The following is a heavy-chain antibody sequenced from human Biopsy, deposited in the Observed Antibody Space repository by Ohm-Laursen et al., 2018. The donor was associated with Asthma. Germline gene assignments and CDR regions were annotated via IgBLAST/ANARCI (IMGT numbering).Heavy chain of an antibody. CDR3: ARGDSSNWSHYYFDY. Sequence: SLRLSCAASRFTYGMLCVRQAPGKGLEWVSVIYSGGTSHTADSVRGRFTISRDYSKNTLYLQMHSLRAEDTAVYYCARGDSSNWSHYYFDYWGQGTLVTVSS. CDR2: IYSGGTS. V-gene: IGHV3-53*01. J-gene: IGHJ4*02. CDR1: RFTYG. D-gene: IGHD3-22*01.